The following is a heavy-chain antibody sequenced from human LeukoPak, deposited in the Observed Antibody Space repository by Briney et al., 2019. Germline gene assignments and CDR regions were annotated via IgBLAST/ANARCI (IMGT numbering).Heavy chain of an antibody. Sequence: PSETLSLTCTVSGGSISSYYWSWIRQPPGKGLEWIGYIYYSGSTNYNPSLKSRVTISVDTSKNQFSLKLSSVTAADTAVYYCARGVVVVPAAIRYYYYGMDVWGQGTTVTVSS. D-gene: IGHD2-2*01. CDR3: ARGVVVVPAAIRYYYYGMDV. CDR2: IYYSGST. CDR1: GGSISSYY. V-gene: IGHV4-59*12. J-gene: IGHJ6*02.